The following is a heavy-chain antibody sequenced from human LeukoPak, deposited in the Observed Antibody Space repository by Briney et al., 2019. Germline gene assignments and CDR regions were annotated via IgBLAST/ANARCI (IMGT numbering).Heavy chain of an antibody. CDR2: IYYSGST. CDR3: ARDRGSSWYGGWFDP. J-gene: IGHJ5*02. CDR1: GGSISSHY. D-gene: IGHD6-13*01. V-gene: IGHV4-59*11. Sequence: KPSETLSLTCTVSGGSISSHYWSWIRQPPGKGLEWFGYIYYSGSTNYNPSLKSRVTISVDTSKNQFSLKLSSVTAADTAVYYCARDRGSSWYGGWFDPWGQGTLVTVSS.